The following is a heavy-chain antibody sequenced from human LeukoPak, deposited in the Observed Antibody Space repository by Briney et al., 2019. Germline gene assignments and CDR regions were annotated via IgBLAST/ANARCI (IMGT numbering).Heavy chain of an antibody. Sequence: RGCLRLSCAASGFTSSSHATSWVRPAPGKGLGWVSSTSGIGGSTYYADSVKGRFTISRDNSKNTLYLQMSGLRAGDTAVYYCAKDPMSNRIDYWGQGTLVTVSS. J-gene: IGHJ4*02. CDR1: GFTSSSHA. CDR3: AKDPMSNRIDY. D-gene: IGHD5/OR15-5a*01. CDR2: TSGIGGST. V-gene: IGHV3-23*01.